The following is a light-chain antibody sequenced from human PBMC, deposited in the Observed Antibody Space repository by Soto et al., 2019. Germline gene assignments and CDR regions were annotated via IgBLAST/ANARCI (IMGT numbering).Light chain of an antibody. Sequence: QSVLIQPRSVSGSPGQSVTMSCTGTSSDVGVYKYVSWYRQHPGKAPKLMIYDVITRPAGVPDRFSGSKSGNAASLTISGLQAEEEADYYCCSYAADYTFVFGPGTKVTVL. CDR1: SSDVGVYKY. V-gene: IGLV2-11*01. J-gene: IGLJ1*01. CDR2: DVI. CDR3: CSYAADYTFV.